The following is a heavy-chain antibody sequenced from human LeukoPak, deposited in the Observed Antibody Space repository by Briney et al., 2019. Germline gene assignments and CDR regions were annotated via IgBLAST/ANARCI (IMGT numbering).Heavy chain of an antibody. D-gene: IGHD4-11*01. J-gene: IGHJ6*03. V-gene: IGHV1-2*06. Sequence: GASVKVSCKASGYTFTNYYIHWVRQAPGQGLEWMGRINPNSGGTNYAQKFQGRVTMTRDTSISTAYMELSRLRSDDTAVYYCARDQTAVTTYLGYYYYYYMDVWGKGTTVTVSS. CDR1: GYTFTNYY. CDR3: ARDQTAVTTYLGYYYYYYMDV. CDR2: INPNSGGT.